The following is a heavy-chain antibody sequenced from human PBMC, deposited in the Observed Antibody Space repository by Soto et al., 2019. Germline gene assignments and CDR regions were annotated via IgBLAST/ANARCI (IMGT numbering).Heavy chain of an antibody. CDR3: ARDTVGGKDWNWSPYYYYNGMDA. CDR1: GGSVSSGSYY. D-gene: IGHD3-16*01. CDR2: IYYSGST. J-gene: IGHJ6*02. V-gene: IGHV4-61*01. Sequence: PSETLCLTCTVSGGSVSSGSYYWSWIRQPPGKGLEWIGYIYYSGSTNYNPSLKSRVTISVDTSKNQFSLKLSSVTAADTAVYYCARDTVGGKDWNWSPYYYYNGMDAWGQGTTVTFSS.